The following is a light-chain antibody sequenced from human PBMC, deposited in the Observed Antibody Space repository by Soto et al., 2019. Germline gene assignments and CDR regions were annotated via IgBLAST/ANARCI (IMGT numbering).Light chain of an antibody. V-gene: IGKV3-15*01. Sequence: EIVFTQSPGSLSLFPGETATLSCRASQSVSSNLAWYQQKPGQAPRLLIYGASTRATGIPARFSGSGSGTEFTLTISSLQSEDFAVYYCQQQSNWPRAFGQGTKVDI. CDR2: GAS. CDR3: QQQSNWPRA. J-gene: IGKJ1*01. CDR1: QSVSSN.